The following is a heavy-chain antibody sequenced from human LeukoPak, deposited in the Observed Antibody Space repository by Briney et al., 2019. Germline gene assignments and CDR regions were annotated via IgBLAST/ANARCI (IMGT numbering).Heavy chain of an antibody. Sequence: GGSLRLSCSASGFTFSDYYMSWIRQAPGKGLEWVSYISSSGSTIYYADSVKGRFTISRDNAKNSLYLQMNSLRAEDTAVYYCARDRSSGWYFDYWGQGTLVTVSS. J-gene: IGHJ4*02. CDR1: GFTFSDYY. CDR2: ISSSGSTI. D-gene: IGHD6-19*01. CDR3: ARDRSSGWYFDY. V-gene: IGHV3-11*04.